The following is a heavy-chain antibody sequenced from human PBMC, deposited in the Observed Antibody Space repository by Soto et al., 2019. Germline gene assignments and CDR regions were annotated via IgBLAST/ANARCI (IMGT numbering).Heavy chain of an antibody. CDR2: MSSDGGNT. Sequence: QVQLVESGGGVVQPGRSLRLSCAASGFTFSDYTMHWVRQAPGKELEWVVLMSSDGGNTHYTDSVKGRFTISRDNSKNTLYLQMDSLRPEDTTVYYCARDYGDGYYYFDLWGQGTLVTVSS. CDR1: GFTFSDYT. V-gene: IGHV3-30-3*01. D-gene: IGHD5-12*01. J-gene: IGHJ4*02. CDR3: ARDYGDGYYYFDL.